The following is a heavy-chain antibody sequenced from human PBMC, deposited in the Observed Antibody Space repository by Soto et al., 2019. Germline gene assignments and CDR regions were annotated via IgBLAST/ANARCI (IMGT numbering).Heavy chain of an antibody. D-gene: IGHD1-26*01. V-gene: IGHV1-2*06. CDR2: INPNGGAT. CDR3: ARVWVGASIDGMDV. J-gene: IGHJ6*02. CDR1: GYTFTGYY. Sequence: ASVKVSCKASGYTFTGYYMYWVRQAPGQGLEWMGRINPNGGATNYAQKFQGRVTMTRDTSIKTAYMELSGLKSDDTAVYYCARVWVGASIDGMDVWRLGTTVTVSS.